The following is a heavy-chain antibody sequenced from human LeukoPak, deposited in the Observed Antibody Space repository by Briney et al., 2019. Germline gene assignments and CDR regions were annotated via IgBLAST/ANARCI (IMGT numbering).Heavy chain of an antibody. CDR2: ISYDGSNK. CDR1: GFTFSSYA. CDR3: ARDLVVVTAHAFDI. J-gene: IGHJ3*02. Sequence: GGSLRLSCAASGFTFSSYAMHWVRQAPGKGLEWVAVISYDGSNKYYADSVKGRFTISRDNSKNTLYLQMNRLRAEDTAVYYCARDLVVVTAHAFDIWGQGTMVTVSS. V-gene: IGHV3-30*04. D-gene: IGHD2-21*02.